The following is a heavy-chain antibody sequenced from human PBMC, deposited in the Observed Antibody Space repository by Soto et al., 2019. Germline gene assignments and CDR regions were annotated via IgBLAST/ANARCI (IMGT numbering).Heavy chain of an antibody. CDR3: PRVRQLVGYFYYYMDV. CDR2: ISAYNGDT. J-gene: IGHJ6*03. V-gene: IGHV1-18*01. CDR1: GYTFSNYG. D-gene: IGHD6-6*01. Sequence: ASVKVSCKASGYTFSNYGITWVRQAPGQGLEWMGWISAYNGDTHYTQRLQGRVTMTTDTSTSTAYMELRGLRSDDTAVYYCPRVRQLVGYFYYYMDVWGKGTTVTVSS.